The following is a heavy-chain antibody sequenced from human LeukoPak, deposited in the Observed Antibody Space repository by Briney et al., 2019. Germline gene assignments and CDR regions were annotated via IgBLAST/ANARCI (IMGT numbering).Heavy chain of an antibody. V-gene: IGHV1-69*02. CDR2: IIPILSII. Sequence: SVKVSCKASEGTFSTYTISWVRQAPGQGLECMGRIIPILSIIHYAQNFQGRVTITADKSTTKSYMELSSLRSEDTAVYYCARSGWHCSSTSCYDFDLWGQGTLVAVSS. CDR1: EGTFSTYT. D-gene: IGHD2-2*01. CDR3: ARSGWHCSSTSCYDFDL. J-gene: IGHJ3*01.